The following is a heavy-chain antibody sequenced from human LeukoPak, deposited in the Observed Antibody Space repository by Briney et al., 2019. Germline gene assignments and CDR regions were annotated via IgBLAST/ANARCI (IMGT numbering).Heavy chain of an antibody. Sequence: GGSLRLSCAASGFTFSSYAMSWVRQAPGKGLEWVSAISGSGGSTYYADSVKGRFTISRGNSKNTLYLQMNSLRAEDTAVYYCANKGYYFQFDYWGQGTLVTVSS. CDR3: ANKGYYFQFDY. J-gene: IGHJ4*02. V-gene: IGHV3-23*01. D-gene: IGHD3-22*01. CDR1: GFTFSSYA. CDR2: ISGSGGST.